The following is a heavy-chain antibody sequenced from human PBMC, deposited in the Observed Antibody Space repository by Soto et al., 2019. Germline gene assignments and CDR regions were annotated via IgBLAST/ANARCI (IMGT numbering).Heavy chain of an antibody. CDR3: ARVVRGVIISHYYYYMDV. D-gene: IGHD3-10*01. J-gene: IGHJ6*03. CDR2: IYYSGST. CDR1: GGSISSSRYY. V-gene: IGHV4-39*01. Sequence: TSETLCLTCTVSGGSISSSRYYWGWIRQPPGKGLEWIGSIYYSGSTFYNPSLKNRVTISADTSKNQFSLKLSSVTAADTAVYYCARVVRGVIISHYYYYMDVWGKGTTVTVSS.